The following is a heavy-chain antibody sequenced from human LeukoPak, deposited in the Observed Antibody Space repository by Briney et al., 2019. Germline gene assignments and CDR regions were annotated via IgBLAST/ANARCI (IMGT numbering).Heavy chain of an antibody. Sequence: PSETLSLTCTVSGYSISSGYYWGCIRQPPGKGLEWIGSIYHSGSTYYNPSLKSRVTISVDTSKNQLSLKLSSVTAADTAVYYCARVSSSWLTVSWFDPWGQGTLITVSS. CDR3: ARVSSSWLTVSWFDP. V-gene: IGHV4-38-2*02. J-gene: IGHJ5*02. D-gene: IGHD6-13*01. CDR2: IYHSGST. CDR1: GYSISSGYY.